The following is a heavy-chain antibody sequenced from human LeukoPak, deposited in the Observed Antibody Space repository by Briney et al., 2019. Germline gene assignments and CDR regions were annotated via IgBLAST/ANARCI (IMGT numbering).Heavy chain of an antibody. CDR1: GYTSTSYG. CDR2: ISAYNGNT. CDR3: ARDPKYKSSSWYDGGVDY. Sequence: ASVKVSCKASGYTSTSYGISWVRQAPGQGLEWMGWISAYNGNTNYAQKLQGRVTMTTDTSTSTAYMELRSLRSDDTAVYYCARDPKYKSSSWYDGGVDYWGQGTLVTVSS. D-gene: IGHD6-13*01. J-gene: IGHJ4*02. V-gene: IGHV1-18*01.